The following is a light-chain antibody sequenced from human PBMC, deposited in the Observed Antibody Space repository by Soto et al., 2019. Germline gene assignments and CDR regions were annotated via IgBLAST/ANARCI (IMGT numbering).Light chain of an antibody. J-gene: IGLJ2*01. V-gene: IGLV3-1*01. Sequence: SYELTQPPSVSVSPGQTASITCSGDKLGDKYACWYQQKPGQSPVLVIYHDSKRPLGIPERFSGSNSGNTATLTISGTQAMDEADYYCQAWDSSTVVFGGGTKLTVL. CDR2: HDS. CDR3: QAWDSSTVV. CDR1: KLGDKY.